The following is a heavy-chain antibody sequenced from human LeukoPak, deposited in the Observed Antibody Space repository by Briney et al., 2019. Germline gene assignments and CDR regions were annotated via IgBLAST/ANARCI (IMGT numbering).Heavy chain of an antibody. CDR1: GYTFTTYY. D-gene: IGHD3-9*01. CDR3: ARGSRPVYNLLTGKRYFDY. V-gene: IGHV1-46*01. J-gene: IGHJ4*02. Sequence: ASVKVSCKASGYTFTTYYVHWVRQAPGQGLEWMGIISPSGGSTTYAQKFRGRLTMTRDMSTSTVYMELSSLRSEDTAVYYCARGSRPVYNLLTGKRYFDYWGQGTLLTVSS. CDR2: ISPSGGST.